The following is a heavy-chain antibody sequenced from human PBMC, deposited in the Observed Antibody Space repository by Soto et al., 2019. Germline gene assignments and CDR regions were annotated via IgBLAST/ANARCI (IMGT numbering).Heavy chain of an antibody. CDR3: ARGEGENVLRYFDWLPHYYYGMDV. CDR2: ISSSGSTI. Sequence: VGSLRLSCAASGFTFSDYYMSWIRQAPGKGLEWVSYISSSGSTIYYADSVKGRFTISRDNAKNSLYLQMNSLRAEDTAVYYCARGEGENVLRYFDWLPHYYYGMDVWGQGTTVTVSS. J-gene: IGHJ6*02. CDR1: GFTFSDYY. V-gene: IGHV3-11*01. D-gene: IGHD3-9*01.